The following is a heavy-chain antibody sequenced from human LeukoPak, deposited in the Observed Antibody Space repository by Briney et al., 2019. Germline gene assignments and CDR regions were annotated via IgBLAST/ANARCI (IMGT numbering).Heavy chain of an antibody. V-gene: IGHV3-49*04. Sequence: GGSLRLSCTASGFTFGDYAMSWVRQAPGKGLEWVGFVRVKGYGATTEYAVSVKGRFTISRDDSKSIAYLQMNSLKTDDTGVYYCTSGGYGGGSFDYWGQGTLVTVSS. CDR2: VRVKGYGATT. CDR3: TSGGYGGGSFDY. D-gene: IGHD4-23*01. CDR1: GFTFGDYA. J-gene: IGHJ4*02.